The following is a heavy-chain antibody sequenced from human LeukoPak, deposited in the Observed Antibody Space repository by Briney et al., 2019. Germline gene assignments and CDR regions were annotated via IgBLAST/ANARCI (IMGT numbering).Heavy chain of an antibody. CDR1: GFAYSDYY. CDR3: ARDRHILEWLFKLHY. Sequence: GGSLRLSCAASGFAYSDYYMSWIRQAPGKGLEWVSYISNTGNTIYYADSVKGRFTISRDNAKNLLYLQMNSLRAEDTAVYYCARDRHILEWLFKLHYWGQGTLVTVPS. D-gene: IGHD3-3*01. CDR2: ISNTGNTI. V-gene: IGHV3-11*01. J-gene: IGHJ4*02.